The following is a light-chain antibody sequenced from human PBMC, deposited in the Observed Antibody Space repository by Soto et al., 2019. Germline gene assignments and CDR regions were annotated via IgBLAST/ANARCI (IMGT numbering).Light chain of an antibody. V-gene: IGKV1-8*01. CDR2: AAS. J-gene: IGKJ1*01. CDR3: QQYYSYEWT. Sequence: AIRMTQSPSSFSASTGARVTITCRASQGIGSYLAWYQQKPGKAPKLLIYAASTLQSGVPSRFSGSGSGTDFTLTISCLQSEDFATYYCQQYYSYEWTFGQGTKVDIK. CDR1: QGIGSY.